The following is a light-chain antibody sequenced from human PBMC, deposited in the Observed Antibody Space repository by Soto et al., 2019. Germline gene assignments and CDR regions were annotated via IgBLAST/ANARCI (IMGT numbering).Light chain of an antibody. CDR3: HQRKSWPRT. CDR1: QTVSSK. CDR2: DTS. V-gene: IGKV3-11*01. J-gene: IGKJ1*01. Sequence: EIVMTQSPATLSVSPGERATLSRRASQTVSSKLAWYQHKPGQAPRLLIYDTSNRATGIPARFSGSGSGTDFTLTISSLEPEDFAVYYCHQRKSWPRTFGQGTKV.